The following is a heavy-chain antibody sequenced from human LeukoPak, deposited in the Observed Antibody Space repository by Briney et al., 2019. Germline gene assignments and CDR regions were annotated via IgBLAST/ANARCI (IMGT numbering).Heavy chain of an antibody. CDR1: GFIFSNHA. CDR2: ISPNGVIT. Sequence: GDSLRLSCAASGFIFSNHAMNWVRQAPGKGLEWVSGISPNGVITYYADSVKGRFTISRDNSKGTVSLQMNSLRPEDTAVYYCAKDDAWLQYGDWGRGTLVTVSS. CDR3: AKDDAWLQYGD. D-gene: IGHD5-24*01. V-gene: IGHV3-23*01. J-gene: IGHJ4*02.